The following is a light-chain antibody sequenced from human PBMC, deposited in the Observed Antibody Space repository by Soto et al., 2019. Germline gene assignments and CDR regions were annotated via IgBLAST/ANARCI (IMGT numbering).Light chain of an antibody. CDR3: QQYGSSHT. J-gene: IGKJ5*01. Sequence: EIMLTQSPGTLSLSPGDRATLSCRASQSVSGSYLAWYQQKPGQAPRLVIYDASSRATGIPDRFSGSGAGAYFNLTISRLEPADFGVYYCQQYGSSHTFGQGTRLEIK. CDR1: QSVSGSY. CDR2: DAS. V-gene: IGKV3-20*01.